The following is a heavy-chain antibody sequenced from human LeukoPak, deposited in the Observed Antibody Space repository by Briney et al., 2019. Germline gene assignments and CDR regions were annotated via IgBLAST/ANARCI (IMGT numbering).Heavy chain of an antibody. J-gene: IGHJ4*02. CDR1: GFTVSSNY. CDR3: ARHIAVAGKGGFDY. CDR2: IYSGGST. Sequence: GGSLRLSCAASGFTVSSNYMSWVRQAPGKGLEWVSVIYSGGSTYYADSVKGRFTISRDNSKNTLYLQMNSLRAEDTAVYYCARHIAVAGKGGFDYWGQGTLVTVSS. D-gene: IGHD6-19*01. V-gene: IGHV3-53*01.